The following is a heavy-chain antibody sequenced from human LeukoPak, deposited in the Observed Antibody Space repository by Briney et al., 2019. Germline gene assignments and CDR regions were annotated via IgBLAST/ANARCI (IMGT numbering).Heavy chain of an antibody. D-gene: IGHD3-10*02. V-gene: IGHV3-30*18. CDR1: GFAFSDYG. CDR2: VSYDGSYA. CDR3: AKSSTSWYVPPSD. Sequence: GGSLRLSCAVSGFAFSDYGMHWVRQAPGKGLEWVAVVSYDGSYAYYADSVKGRFTISRDNSKNTLYLQMNSLRAEDTAVYYCAKSSTSWYVPPSDWGQGTLVTVSS. J-gene: IGHJ4*02.